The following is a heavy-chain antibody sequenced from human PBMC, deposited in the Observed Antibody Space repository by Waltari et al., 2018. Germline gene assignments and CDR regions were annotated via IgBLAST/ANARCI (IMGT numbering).Heavy chain of an antibody. D-gene: IGHD3-9*01. CDR2: ISAGGEDT. J-gene: IGHJ4*02. CDR3: ATRYT. Sequence: EVQLLESGGGLVQHGGSLILSCAVSGFLFSSNGMNWFPQPPGNGLEWVSGISAGGEDTYYAESVKGRFTISRDNSKNTLYVQLSSLTAQDTAVYYCATRYTWGQGTLVTVSS. V-gene: IGHV3-23*01. CDR1: GFLFSSNG.